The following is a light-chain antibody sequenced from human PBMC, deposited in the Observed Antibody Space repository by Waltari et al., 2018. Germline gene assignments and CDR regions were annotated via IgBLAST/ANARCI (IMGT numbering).Light chain of an antibody. Sequence: QSVTISCTGISTDVGGYDRVSWYQQSPGTAPKLMISDVSNRPSGVPDRFSGSKSGNTASLTISGLQAEDEADYYCNLYAGSSTLGVFGGGTKLTVL. V-gene: IGLV2-18*01. J-gene: IGLJ3*02. CDR1: STDVGGYDR. CDR3: NLYAGSSTLGV. CDR2: DVS.